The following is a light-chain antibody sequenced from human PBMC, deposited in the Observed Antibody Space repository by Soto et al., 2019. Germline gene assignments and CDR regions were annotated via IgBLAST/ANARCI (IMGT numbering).Light chain of an antibody. J-gene: IGKJ5*01. CDR2: WAS. CDR1: QSVLYSSKNRNH. V-gene: IGKV4-1*01. Sequence: DILMTQSPDSLAVSLGERATINCKSSQSVLYSSKNRNHLAWCQQRPGQPPKVLIYWASTRESGVPDRFSGSGSGTDFTLTITSLQPEDFATYYCQQSYGTPITFGQGTRLEIK. CDR3: QQSYGTPIT.